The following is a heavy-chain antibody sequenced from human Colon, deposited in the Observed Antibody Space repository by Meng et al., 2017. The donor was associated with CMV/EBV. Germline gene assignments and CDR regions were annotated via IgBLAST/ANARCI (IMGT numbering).Heavy chain of an antibody. Sequence: GSLRLSCTVSNDSISSPYYWGWIRQSPGKGLEWIGSVYHTGSTYYNPSLESRVTISVDTSKNQFSLKLSSVTAADTAVYYCARVKAARLNGMDVWGQGTTVTVSS. D-gene: IGHD6-6*01. J-gene: IGHJ6*02. CDR1: NDSISSPYY. CDR2: VYHTGST. CDR3: ARVKAARLNGMDV. V-gene: IGHV4-38-2*02.